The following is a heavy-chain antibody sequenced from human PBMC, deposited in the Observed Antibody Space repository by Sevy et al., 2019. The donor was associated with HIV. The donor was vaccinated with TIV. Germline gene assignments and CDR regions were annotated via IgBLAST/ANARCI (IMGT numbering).Heavy chain of an antibody. J-gene: IGHJ4*02. CDR2: ISSSSSTI. D-gene: IGHD3-10*01. CDR1: GLTLSTYS. V-gene: IGHV3-48*01. CDR3: ASPLPFYYGSGSEEFDY. Sequence: GGSLRLSCAASGLTLSTYSMNWVRQAPGKGLEWVSYISSSSSTIYYADSVKGRLTISRDNAKNSLYLQMNSLRAEDTAVYYCASPLPFYYGSGSEEFDYWGRGTLVIVS.